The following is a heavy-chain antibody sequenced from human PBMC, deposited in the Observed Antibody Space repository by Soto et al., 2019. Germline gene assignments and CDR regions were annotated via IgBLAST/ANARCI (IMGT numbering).Heavy chain of an antibody. V-gene: IGHV4-34*01. CDR3: ARGAYSSSSGYYYYGMDV. Sequence: KTSETLSLTCAVYGGSFSGYYWSWIRQPPGKGLEWIGEINHSGSTNYNPSLKSRVTISVDTSKNQFSLKLSSVIAADTAVYYCARGAYSSSSGYYYYGMDVWGQGTTVTVSS. J-gene: IGHJ6*02. CDR1: GGSFSGYY. D-gene: IGHD6-6*01. CDR2: INHSGST.